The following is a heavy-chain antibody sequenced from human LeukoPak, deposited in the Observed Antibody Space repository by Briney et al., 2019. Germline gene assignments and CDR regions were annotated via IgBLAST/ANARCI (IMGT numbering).Heavy chain of an antibody. CDR3: ASEALLREARRVQGVSPYYYYYYMDV. J-gene: IGHJ6*03. CDR1: GYTFTNYG. Sequence: ASVKVSCKASGYTFTNYGISWGRQAPGQGLEWMGWISAYNGNTNYAQKLQGRVTMTTDTSTSTAYMGLRSLRSDDTAVYYCASEALLREARRVQGVSPYYYYYYMDVWGKGTTVTVSS. CDR2: ISAYNGNT. V-gene: IGHV1-18*01. D-gene: IGHD2-8*01.